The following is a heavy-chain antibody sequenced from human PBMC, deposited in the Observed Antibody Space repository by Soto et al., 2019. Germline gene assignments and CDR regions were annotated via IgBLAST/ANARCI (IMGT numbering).Heavy chain of an antibody. D-gene: IGHD3-3*02. CDR2: IYDSVST. Sequence: SETLSLTCTVSGDSLSSGGHYWSWIRQHPGKGLEWIGHIYDSVSTYYSPSLRSRVTISADMSKNQFSLNLRSVTAADTAVYYCARVAHGGYFAFLTDYWGQETRVTVS. V-gene: IGHV4-31*03. J-gene: IGHJ4*02. CDR3: ARVAHGGYFAFLTDY. CDR1: GDSLSSGGHY.